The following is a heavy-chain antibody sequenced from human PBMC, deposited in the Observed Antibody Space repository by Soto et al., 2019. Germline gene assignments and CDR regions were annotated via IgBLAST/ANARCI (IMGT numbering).Heavy chain of an antibody. J-gene: IGHJ3*02. V-gene: IGHV4-31*03. CDR3: AREGDDRIGDCRDAFYI. Sequence: TLSLTCTVSGGSISSGGHYWRLIPQHQGKGLEWIGYIYYSGSAYYNPSLKVRVTISVDTSKNQFSLKLSSVTAADTAVYSCAREGDDRIGDCRDAFYIWGQGTMVTFSS. CDR2: IYYSGSA. D-gene: IGHD2-21*01. CDR1: GGSISSGGHY.